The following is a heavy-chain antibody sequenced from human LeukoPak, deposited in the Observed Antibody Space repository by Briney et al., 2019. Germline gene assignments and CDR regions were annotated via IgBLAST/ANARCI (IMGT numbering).Heavy chain of an antibody. V-gene: IGHV3-48*04. D-gene: IGHD2-15*01. CDR1: GFTFSSYS. J-gene: IGHJ4*02. CDR3: ARDEAATIDY. CDR2: ISSSSSTI. Sequence: PGGSLRLSCAASGFTFSSYSMNWVRQAPGKGLEWVSYISSSSSTIYYADSVKGRFTISRDNAKNSLYLQMNSLRAEDTAVYYCARDEAATIDYWGRGTLVTVSS.